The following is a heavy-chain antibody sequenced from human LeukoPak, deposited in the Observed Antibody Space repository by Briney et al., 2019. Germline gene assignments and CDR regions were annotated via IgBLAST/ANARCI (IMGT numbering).Heavy chain of an antibody. J-gene: IGHJ6*02. Sequence: ASVKVSCKASGYTFTGYYMHWVRQAPGQGLEWMGWNNPNSGGTNYAQKFQGRVTMTRDTSISTAYMELSRLRSDDTAVYYCARDSPYYDFWSAKPGSMDVWGQGTTVTVSS. V-gene: IGHV1-2*02. CDR2: NNPNSGGT. CDR3: ARDSPYYDFWSAKPGSMDV. CDR1: GYTFTGYY. D-gene: IGHD3-3*01.